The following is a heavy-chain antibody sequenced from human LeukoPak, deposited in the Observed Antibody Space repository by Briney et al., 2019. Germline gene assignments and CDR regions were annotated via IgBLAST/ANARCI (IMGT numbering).Heavy chain of an antibody. D-gene: IGHD3-9*01. CDR3: ARDHDILTGYSDY. CDR2: IYHSGST. Sequence: SETLSLTCAVYGYSISSGYYWGWIRQPPGKGLEWIGSIYHSGSTYYNPSLKSRVTISVDTSKNQFSLKLSSVTAADTAVYYCARDHDILTGYSDYWGQGTLVTVSS. J-gene: IGHJ4*02. V-gene: IGHV4-38-2*02. CDR1: GYSISSGYY.